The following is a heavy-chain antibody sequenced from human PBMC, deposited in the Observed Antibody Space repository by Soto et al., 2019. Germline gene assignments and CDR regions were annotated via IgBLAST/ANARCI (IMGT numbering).Heavy chain of an antibody. V-gene: IGHV1-3*01. CDR2: INAGNGNT. CDR3: ARDPNDSSAYYHHYYYGMDV. CDR1: GYTFTSYG. Sequence: QIQLMQSGAEVKKPGASVKVSCKASGYTFTSYGIHWVRQAPGQRLEWTGWINAGNGNTKYSEKFQGRVTITRDTSASPDYLELSSLRSEDTAVYYCARDPNDSSAYYHHYYYGMDVWGQGTTVTVSS. D-gene: IGHD3-22*01. J-gene: IGHJ6*02.